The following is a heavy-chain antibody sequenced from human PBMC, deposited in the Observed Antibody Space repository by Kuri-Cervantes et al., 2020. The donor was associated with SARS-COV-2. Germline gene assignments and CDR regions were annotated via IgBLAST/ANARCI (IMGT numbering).Heavy chain of an antibody. CDR3: AKDHWDDY. V-gene: IGHV3-30*18. D-gene: IGHD7-27*01. Sequence: GESLKISCAAPGFTFSSYGMHWVRQAPGKGLEWVAVISYDGSNKYYADSVKGRFTISRDNSKNTLYLQMNSLRAEDTAVYYCAKDHWDDYWGQGTLVTVSS. CDR2: ISYDGSNK. J-gene: IGHJ4*02. CDR1: GFTFSSYG.